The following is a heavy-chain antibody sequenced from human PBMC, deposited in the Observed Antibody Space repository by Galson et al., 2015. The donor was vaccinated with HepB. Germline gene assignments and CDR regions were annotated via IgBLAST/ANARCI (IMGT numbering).Heavy chain of an antibody. CDR1: GFTFSSYG. CDR2: ISGSGGST. Sequence: SLRLSCAASGFTFSSYGMHWVRQAPGKGLEWVSAISGSGGSTYYADSVKGRFTISRDNSKNTLYLQMNSLRAEDTAVYYCAKDQKGVRGVIITNFDYWGQGTLVTVSS. D-gene: IGHD3-10*01. J-gene: IGHJ4*02. CDR3: AKDQKGVRGVIITNFDY. V-gene: IGHV3-23*01.